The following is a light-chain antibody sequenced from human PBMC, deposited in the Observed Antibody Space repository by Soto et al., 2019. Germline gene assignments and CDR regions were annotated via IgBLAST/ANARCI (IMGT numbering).Light chain of an antibody. J-gene: IGLJ3*02. CDR1: SGHSSYA. Sequence: QLVLTQSPSASASLGASVKLTCTLSSGHSSYAIAWHQQQPEKGPRYLMKLNSDGSHSKGDGIPDRFSGSGSGAERYLTISSLQSEDEADYYCQTWGTGVFGGGTKLTVL. V-gene: IGLV4-69*01. CDR2: LNSDGSH. CDR3: QTWGTGV.